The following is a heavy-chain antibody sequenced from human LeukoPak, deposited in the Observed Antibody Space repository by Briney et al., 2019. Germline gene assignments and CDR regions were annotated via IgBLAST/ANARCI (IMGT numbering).Heavy chain of an antibody. CDR1: GFTFSSYA. V-gene: IGHV3-64*01. D-gene: IGHD1-1*01. CDR3: ARAVLETGTIYFDY. Sequence: VGSLRLSCAASGFTFSSYAMHWVRQAPGKGLEYVSAISSNGGSTYYANSVKGRFTISRDNSKNTLYLQMGSLRAEDMAVYYCARAVLETGTIYFDYWGQGTLVTVSS. CDR2: ISSNGGST. J-gene: IGHJ4*02.